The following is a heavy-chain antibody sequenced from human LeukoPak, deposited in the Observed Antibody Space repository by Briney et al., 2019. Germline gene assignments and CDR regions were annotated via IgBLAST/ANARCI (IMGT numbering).Heavy chain of an antibody. CDR1: GGSISNNIYY. CDR3: ARGQVGATTCWYFDL. V-gene: IGHV4-39*07. CDR2: IYHSGST. J-gene: IGHJ2*01. D-gene: IGHD1-26*01. Sequence: PSETLSLTCSVSGGSISNNIYYWGWIRQPPGKGLEWVGEIYHSGSTNYSPSLKSRVTISVDKSKNQFSLKLSSVTAADTAVYYCARGQVGATTCWYFDLWGRGTLVTVSS.